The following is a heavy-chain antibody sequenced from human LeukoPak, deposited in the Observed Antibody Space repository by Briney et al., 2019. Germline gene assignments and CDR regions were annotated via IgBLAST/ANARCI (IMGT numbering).Heavy chain of an antibody. V-gene: IGHV4-39*07. CDR3: ARDKSSSWYSDAFDI. J-gene: IGHJ3*02. D-gene: IGHD6-13*01. Sequence: SETLSLTCTVSGGSISSSSYYWGWIRQPPGEGLEWIGSIYYSGSTYYNPSLKSRVTISVDTSKNQFSLKLSSVTAADTAVYYCARDKSSSWYSDAFDIWGQGTMVTVSS. CDR1: GGSISSSSYY. CDR2: IYYSGST.